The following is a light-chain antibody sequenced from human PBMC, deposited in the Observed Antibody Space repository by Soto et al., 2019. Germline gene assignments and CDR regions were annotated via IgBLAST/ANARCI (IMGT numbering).Light chain of an antibody. CDR3: QQFNAYPLT. V-gene: IGKV1-13*02. Sequence: ATQLTQSPSSLSASLGDRVIITCRASQDISSALAWFQQKPGKTPKLLISDASTLESGVPSRFSGSGSGTDFTLTISGLQPEDFAAYYCQQFNAYPLTCGGGTKVGI. CDR2: DAS. J-gene: IGKJ4*01. CDR1: QDISSA.